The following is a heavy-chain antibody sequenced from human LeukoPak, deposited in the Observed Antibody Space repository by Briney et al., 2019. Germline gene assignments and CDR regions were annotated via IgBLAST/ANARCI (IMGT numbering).Heavy chain of an antibody. CDR2: ISSSGNTV. V-gene: IGHV3-48*03. CDR1: GFTFSSYE. Sequence: PGGSLSLSRAASGFTFSSYEMNWVGQAPGKGLEWVSYISSSGNTVFYADSVKGRFTISKDNAKNSLYLQMNSLRAEDTAVYFCARDRPGGSSWSWFDPWGQGTLVSVSS. CDR3: ARDRPGGSSWSWFDP. D-gene: IGHD6-13*01. J-gene: IGHJ5*02.